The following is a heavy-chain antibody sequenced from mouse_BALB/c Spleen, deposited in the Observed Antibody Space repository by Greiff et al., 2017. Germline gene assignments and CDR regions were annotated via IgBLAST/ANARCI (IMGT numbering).Heavy chain of an antibody. J-gene: IGHJ4*01. V-gene: IGHV5-6-3*01. CDR2: INSNGGST. Sequence: EVKVVESGGGLVQPGGSLKLSCAASGFTFSSYGMSWVRQTPDKRLELVATINSNGGSTYYPDSVKGRFTISRDNAKNTLYLQMSSLKSEDTAMYYCARDYDYDVCAMDYWGQGTTVTVSS. D-gene: IGHD2-4*01. CDR1: GFTFSSYG. CDR3: ARDYDYDVCAMDY.